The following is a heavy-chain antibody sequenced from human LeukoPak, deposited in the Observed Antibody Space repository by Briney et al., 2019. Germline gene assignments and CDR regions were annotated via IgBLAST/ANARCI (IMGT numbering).Heavy chain of an antibody. V-gene: IGHV1-69*05. J-gene: IGHJ4*02. CDR3: ARAMGAAAGESIDY. CDR1: GGTFSSYA. Sequence: GASVKVSCKASGGTFSSYAISWVRQAPGQGLEWMGGIIPIFGTANYAQKFQGRVTMTRDTSTSTVYMELSSLRSEDTAVYYCARAMGAAAGESIDYWGQGTLVTVSS. D-gene: IGHD6-13*01. CDR2: IIPIFGTA.